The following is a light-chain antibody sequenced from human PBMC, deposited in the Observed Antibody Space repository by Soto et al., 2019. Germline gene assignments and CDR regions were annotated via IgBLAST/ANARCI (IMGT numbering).Light chain of an antibody. CDR2: DAS. CDR1: QTINNG. CDR3: QQFKTYPWT. Sequence: DIQMTQSPSTLSASVGDRVIITCRASQTINNGLAWYQQKPGKAPNLLIYDASSLESGVPSRFSGSGSGTEFTLTITSLQPDDFATYYCQQFKTYPWTFDQGTRVEIK. J-gene: IGKJ1*01. V-gene: IGKV1-5*01.